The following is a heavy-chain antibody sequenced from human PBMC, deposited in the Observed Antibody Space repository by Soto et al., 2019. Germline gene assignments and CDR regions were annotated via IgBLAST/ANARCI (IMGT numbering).Heavy chain of an antibody. Sequence: EVQLLESGGGLVQPGGSLRLSCAASGFTFSSYAMSWVRQAPGKGLEWVSAFSGSGGSTYYADSVKGRFTISRDNSKNTLYLQMNSPRAEDTAVYYCAKDGSRIAVAGRGYYFDYWGQGTLVTVSS. CDR1: GFTFSSYA. J-gene: IGHJ4*02. CDR2: FSGSGGST. CDR3: AKDGSRIAVAGRGYYFDY. V-gene: IGHV3-23*01. D-gene: IGHD6-19*01.